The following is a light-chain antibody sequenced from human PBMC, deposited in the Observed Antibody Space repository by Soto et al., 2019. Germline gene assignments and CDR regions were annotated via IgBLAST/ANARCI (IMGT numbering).Light chain of an antibody. CDR1: QTISSW. CDR3: QHYNSYAFS. Sequence: DIQMTQSPSTLSGSVGDRVTITCRASQTISSWLAWYQQKPGKAPKLLIYKASTLKSGVPSRFSGSGSGTEFTLTISSLQRDDFATYYCQHYNSYAFSFGPGTKVDIK. CDR2: KAS. J-gene: IGKJ3*01. V-gene: IGKV1-5*03.